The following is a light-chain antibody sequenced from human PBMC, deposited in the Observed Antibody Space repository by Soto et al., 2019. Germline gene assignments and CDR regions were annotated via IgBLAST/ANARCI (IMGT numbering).Light chain of an antibody. CDR1: SSNIGINT. CDR2: NNN. Sequence: QSVLTQPPSTSGTPGQRVTISCSGSSSNIGINTVNWYQQLPGTAPKLLIYNNNQRPSGVPDRFSGSKSGTSASLVISGLQSEDEADYYCAAWDDSLHGHVFGTGTKVTVL. CDR3: AAWDDSLHGHV. V-gene: IGLV1-44*01. J-gene: IGLJ1*01.